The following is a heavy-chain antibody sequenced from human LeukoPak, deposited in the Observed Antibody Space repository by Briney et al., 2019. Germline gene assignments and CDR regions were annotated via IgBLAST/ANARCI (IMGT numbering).Heavy chain of an antibody. CDR3: ARDLNAPIFGVVISFDY. CDR1: GFTFSSYA. D-gene: IGHD3-3*02. J-gene: IGHJ4*02. Sequence: PGGSLRLSCAASGFTFSSYAMSWVRQAPGKGLEWVSAISGSGGSTYYADSVKGRFTISRDNSKNTLYLQMNSLRAEDTAVYYCARDLNAPIFGVVISFDYWGQGTLVTVSS. CDR2: ISGSGGST. V-gene: IGHV3-23*01.